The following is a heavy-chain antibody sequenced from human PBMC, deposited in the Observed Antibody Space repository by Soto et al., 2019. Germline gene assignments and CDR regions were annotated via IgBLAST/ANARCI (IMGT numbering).Heavy chain of an antibody. CDR1: GYTFTSYG. D-gene: IGHD3-10*01. CDR2: ISAYNGNT. CDR3: ARGPQRGWFGEGYYYYGMDV. Sequence: GGPVKVSCKASGYTFTSYGISWVRQAPGQGLEWMGWISAYNGNTNYAQKLQGRVTMTTDTSTSTAYMELRSLRSDDTAVYYCARGPQRGWFGEGYYYYGMDVWGQGTTVTVSS. J-gene: IGHJ6*02. V-gene: IGHV1-18*01.